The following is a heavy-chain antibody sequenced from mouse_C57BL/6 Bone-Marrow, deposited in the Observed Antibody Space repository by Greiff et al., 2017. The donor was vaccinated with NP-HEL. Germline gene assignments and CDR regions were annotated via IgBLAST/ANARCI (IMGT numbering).Heavy chain of an antibody. J-gene: IGHJ2*01. V-gene: IGHV1-55*01. D-gene: IGHD1-1*01. CDR1: GYTFTSYW. CDR2: IYPGSGST. CDR3: ARGMITTVVGYFDY. Sequence: VQLQQPGAELVKPGASVKMSCKASGYTFTSYWITWVKQRPGQGLEWIGDIYPGSGSTNYNEKFKSKATLTVDTSSSTAYMQLSSLTSEDSAVYYCARGMITTVVGYFDYWGQGTTLTVSS.